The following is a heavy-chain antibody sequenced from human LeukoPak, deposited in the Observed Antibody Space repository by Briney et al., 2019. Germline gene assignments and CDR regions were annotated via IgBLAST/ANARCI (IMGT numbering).Heavy chain of an antibody. J-gene: IGHJ4*02. Sequence: GGSLRLSCVASGFAFSSYWMTWVRQAPGKGLEWVANIKQDGGEEYHVDSVKGRFTISRDHAKNSLFLQMNSLRVEDTAVYYCARLGGSYYTYWGQGTLVTVSS. D-gene: IGHD1-26*01. CDR1: GFAFSSYW. V-gene: IGHV3-7*01. CDR3: ARLGGSYYTY. CDR2: IKQDGGEE.